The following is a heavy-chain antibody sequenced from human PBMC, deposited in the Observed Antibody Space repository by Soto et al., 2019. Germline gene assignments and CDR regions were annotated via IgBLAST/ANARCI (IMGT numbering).Heavy chain of an antibody. CDR2: IYSSGTT. J-gene: IGHJ5*02. CDR3: ARMGLHLGELSRNWFDP. D-gene: IGHD3-16*02. Sequence: QVQLQESGPGLVKPSQTLSLSCSISGGSITSANYYWTWIRLFPGKGLEWIGYIYSSGTTHYNPSITSRATISLDTSNNQFSLEVKSATAADTAVYSCARMGLHLGELSRNWFDPWGQGSLVTVSS. CDR1: GGSITSANYY. V-gene: IGHV4-31*03.